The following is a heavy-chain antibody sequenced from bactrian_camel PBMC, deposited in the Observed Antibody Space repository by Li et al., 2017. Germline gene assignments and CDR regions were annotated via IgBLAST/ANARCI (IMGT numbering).Heavy chain of an antibody. CDR3: AADRSTGRCDQHDYFY. D-gene: IGHD4*01. J-gene: IGHJ4*01. V-gene: IGHV3S53*01. Sequence: VQLVESGGGSVQSGGNLTLSCEVTGDPFCLAWFRQVPGKEREPVVFLERDGRKNYSPSVKGRFTISDGIPNILRMTSLRPEDTAMYYCAADRSTGRCDQHDYFYEGQGTQVTVS. CDR2: LERDGRK. CDR1: GDPFC.